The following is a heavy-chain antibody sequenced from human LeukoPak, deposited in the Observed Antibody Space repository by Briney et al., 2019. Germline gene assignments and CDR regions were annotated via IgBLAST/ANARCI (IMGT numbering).Heavy chain of an antibody. CDR3: ARQDYSSSSDIRPNALDI. V-gene: IGHV4-39*01. CDR1: GGSIISSSYY. CDR2: IYYSGST. D-gene: IGHD6-6*01. Sequence: SETLSLTCTVSGGSIISSSYYWGWIRQPPGKGLEWIGSIYYSGSTYYNPSLKSRVTISVDTSKNQFSLKLSSVTAADTAVYYCARQDYSSSSDIRPNALDIWGQGTMVTTSS. J-gene: IGHJ3*02.